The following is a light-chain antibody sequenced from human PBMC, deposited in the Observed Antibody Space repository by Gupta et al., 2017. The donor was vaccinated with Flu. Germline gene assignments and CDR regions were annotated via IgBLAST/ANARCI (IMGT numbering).Light chain of an antibody. Sequence: PYTLSASVGDRVTITCRASQSISSWLAWYQQKPGKAPKLLIFKASNVETGVPSRFSGSGSGTEFTLTISSLQPDDFATYYCQQDNSYPSTFGGGTKVEIK. V-gene: IGKV1-5*03. CDR2: KAS. CDR3: QQDNSYPST. CDR1: QSISSW. J-gene: IGKJ4*01.